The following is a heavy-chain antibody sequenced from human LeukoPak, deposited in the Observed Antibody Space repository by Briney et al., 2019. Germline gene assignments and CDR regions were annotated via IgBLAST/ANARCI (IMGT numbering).Heavy chain of an antibody. CDR2: IIPIFGTA. Sequence: SVKVSCKASGGTFSSYAISWVRQAPGQGLEWMGGIIPIFGTANYAQKFQGRVTITADESTSTAYMELSSLRSEDTAVYYCAGASHIVVVPAATHYYYGMDVWGKGTTVTVSS. D-gene: IGHD2-2*01. V-gene: IGHV1-69*01. CDR1: GGTFSSYA. J-gene: IGHJ6*04. CDR3: AGASHIVVVPAATHYYYGMDV.